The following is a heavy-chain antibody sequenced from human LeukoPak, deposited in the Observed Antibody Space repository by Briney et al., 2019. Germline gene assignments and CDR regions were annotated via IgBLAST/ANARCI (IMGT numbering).Heavy chain of an antibody. V-gene: IGHV3-7*03. CDR2: INHNGNVN. J-gene: IGHJ6*02. D-gene: IGHD3-16*01. CDR3: ARGGGLDV. CDR1: GFTFSSYW. Sequence: GGSRRLSCAASGFTFSSYWMNWARQAPGKGLEWVVSINHNGNVNYYVDSVKGRFTISRDNAKNSLYLQMSNLRAEDTAVYFCARGGGLDVWGQGATVTASS.